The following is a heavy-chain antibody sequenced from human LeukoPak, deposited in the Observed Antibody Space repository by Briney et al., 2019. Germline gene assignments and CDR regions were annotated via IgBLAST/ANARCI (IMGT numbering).Heavy chain of an antibody. Sequence: PGGSLRLSCAASGFTFSSYWMSWVRQAPGKGLEWVAVISYDGSYKYSADSVKGRFTISRDNSKNTLYLRMNSLRAEDTAVYYCAKEKTYSSSWSYYYYGMDVWGKGTTVTVSS. CDR3: AKEKTYSSSWSYYYYGMDV. CDR2: ISYDGSYK. V-gene: IGHV3-30*18. D-gene: IGHD6-13*01. J-gene: IGHJ6*04. CDR1: GFTFSSYW.